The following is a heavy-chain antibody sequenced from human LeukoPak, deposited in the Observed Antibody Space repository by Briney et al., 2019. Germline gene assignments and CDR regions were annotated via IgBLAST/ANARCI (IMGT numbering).Heavy chain of an antibody. V-gene: IGHV4-4*02. CDR1: GGSITSTNW. CDR2: VSLSGLT. J-gene: IGHJ4*02. CDR3: SRENGAFSPFGY. Sequence: PSGTLSLTRGVSGGSITSTNWWSWVRQPPGQGLEWIGEVSLSGLTNYNPSLSSRVIMALDTSKNHLSLHLTSVTAADTAVYYCSRENGAFSPFGYWGQGYLVTVLS. D-gene: IGHD2-8*01.